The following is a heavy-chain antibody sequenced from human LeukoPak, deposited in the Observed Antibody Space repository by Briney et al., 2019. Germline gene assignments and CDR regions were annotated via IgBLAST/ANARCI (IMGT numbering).Heavy chain of an antibody. J-gene: IGHJ4*02. CDR2: ISSLGSTI. D-gene: IGHD5-24*01. CDR3: ARGEQEMATMSIDY. CDR1: GFTFRTYS. V-gene: IGHV3-48*01. Sequence: GGSLRLSCAASGFTFRTYSMNWVRQAPGKGLEWVSYISSLGSTIYYADSVKGRFTISRDNAKNSLYLQMDSLRAEDTTVCFCARGEQEMATMSIDYWGQGALVTVSS.